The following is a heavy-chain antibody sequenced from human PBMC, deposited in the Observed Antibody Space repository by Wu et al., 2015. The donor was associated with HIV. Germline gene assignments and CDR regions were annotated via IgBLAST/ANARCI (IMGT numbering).Heavy chain of an antibody. J-gene: IGHJ4*02. D-gene: IGHD3-16*01. Sequence: QVQLVQSGPEVKKPGSSVKVSCQTLGGTFATYAITWVRQVPGQGLEWMGGVLPIINSANYAKKFQGRITITADEATNTAFMEMISLRSEDTAVYYCVRDGGGIDGDDSWGQGTLVIVSS. CDR3: VRDGGGIDGDDS. V-gene: IGHV1-69*12. CDR1: GGTFATYA. CDR2: VLPIINSA.